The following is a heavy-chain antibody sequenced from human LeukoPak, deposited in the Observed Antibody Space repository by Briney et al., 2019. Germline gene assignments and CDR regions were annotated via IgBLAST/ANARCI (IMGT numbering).Heavy chain of an antibody. CDR3: TRGGRYLPLDI. J-gene: IGHJ3*02. D-gene: IGHD3-10*01. CDR1: GFTLSDHY. CDR2: TRNKANRYTT. V-gene: IGHV3-72*01. Sequence: GGPPRLSCAASGFTLSDHYMDWVRQAPGKGLEWVGRTRNKANRYTTEYAASVKGRFTISRDDSKNSLYLQINSLKTEDTAVYYCTRGGRYLPLDIWGQGTMVTVSS.